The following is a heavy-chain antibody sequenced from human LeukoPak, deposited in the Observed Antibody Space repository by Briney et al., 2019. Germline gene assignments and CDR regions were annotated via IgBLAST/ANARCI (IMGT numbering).Heavy chain of an antibody. J-gene: IGHJ4*02. Sequence: GGSLRLSCVASGFSFSSYGMHWVRRAPGKGLEWMTFIRFDGSEKYYADSVKGRFTISRDYSKNTLFLQMSSLRPEDTAVYYCARGGAARPDFWGQGTLVTVSS. CDR2: IRFDGSEK. CDR3: ARGGAARPDF. V-gene: IGHV3-30*02. CDR1: GFSFSSYG. D-gene: IGHD6-6*01.